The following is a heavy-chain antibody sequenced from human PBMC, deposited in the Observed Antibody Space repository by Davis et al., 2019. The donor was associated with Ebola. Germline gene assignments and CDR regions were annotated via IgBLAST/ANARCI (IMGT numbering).Heavy chain of an antibody. CDR2: ISAYNGNT. CDR1: GYTFTSYG. J-gene: IGHJ6*04. D-gene: IGHD1-26*01. V-gene: IGHV1-18*04. Sequence: ASVKVSCKASGYTFTSYGISWVRQAPGQGLEWMGWISAYNGNTNYVQKFQGRVTMTEDTSTDTAYMELSSLRSEDTAVYYCATERLSSGSYYFGTGYYYGMDVWGKGTTVTVSS. CDR3: ATERLSSGSYYFGTGYYYGMDV.